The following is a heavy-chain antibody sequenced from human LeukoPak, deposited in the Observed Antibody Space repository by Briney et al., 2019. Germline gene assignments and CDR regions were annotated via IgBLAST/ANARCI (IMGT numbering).Heavy chain of an antibody. V-gene: IGHV3-30*02. J-gene: IGHJ4*02. CDR2: IRYDGSNK. CDR1: GFTFSSYG. D-gene: IGHD6-13*01. Sequence: GGSLRLSCAASGFTFSSYGMHWVRQAPGKGLEWVAFIRYDGSNKYYADSVEGRFTISRDNSKNTLYLQMNSLRAEDTAVYYCARDWGHSSSWYFRDWGQGTLVTVSS. CDR3: ARDWGHSSSWYFRD.